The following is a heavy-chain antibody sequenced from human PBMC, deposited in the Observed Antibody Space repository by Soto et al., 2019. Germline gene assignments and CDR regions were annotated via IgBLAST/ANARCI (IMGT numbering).Heavy chain of an antibody. Sequence: GWSLRLSCASSVFTFISYAMHWVRQAPGKGLEWVAVISYDGSNKYYADSVKGRFTISRDNSKNTLYLQMNSLRAEDTAVYYCARERKLLWFGEPFEGYYGMDVWGQGTTVTVSS. CDR2: ISYDGSNK. CDR1: VFTFISYA. D-gene: IGHD3-10*01. CDR3: ARERKLLWFGEPFEGYYGMDV. J-gene: IGHJ6*02. V-gene: IGHV3-30-3*01.